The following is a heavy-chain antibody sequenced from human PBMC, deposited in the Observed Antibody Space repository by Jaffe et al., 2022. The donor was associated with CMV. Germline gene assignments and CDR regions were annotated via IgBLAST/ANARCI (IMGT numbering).Heavy chain of an antibody. Sequence: QVQLQQWGAGLLKPSETLSLTCAVYGGSFSGYYWSWIRQPPGKGLEWIGEINHSGSTNYNPSLKSRVTISVDTSKNQFSLKLSSVTAADTAVYYCARGLDSYGSPFAYYFDYWGQGTLVTVSS. V-gene: IGHV4-34*01. CDR1: GGSFSGYY. CDR3: ARGLDSYGSPFAYYFDY. D-gene: IGHD5-18*01. J-gene: IGHJ4*02. CDR2: INHSGST.